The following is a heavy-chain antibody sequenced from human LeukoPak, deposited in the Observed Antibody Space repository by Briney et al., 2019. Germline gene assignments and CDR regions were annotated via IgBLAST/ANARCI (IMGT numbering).Heavy chain of an antibody. CDR3: ARDLSMIVVVITLGFDY. D-gene: IGHD3-22*01. CDR2: ISYDGSNK. CDR1: GFTFSSYA. J-gene: IGHJ4*02. V-gene: IGHV3-30*04. Sequence: GGSLRLSCAASGFTFSSYAMHWVRQAPGKGLEWVAVISYDGSNKYYADSVKGRFTISRDNSKNTLYLQMNSLRAEDTAVYYCARDLSMIVVVITLGFDYWGQGTLVTVSS.